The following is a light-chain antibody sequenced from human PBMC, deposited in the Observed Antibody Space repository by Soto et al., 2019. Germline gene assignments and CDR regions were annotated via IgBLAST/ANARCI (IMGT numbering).Light chain of an antibody. CDR1: SSDVGGYNY. CDR2: DVS. CDR3: SSYTSSSLVV. Sequence: SVLTQPASVSGSPGQSITISCTGTSSDVGGYNYVSRYQQHPGKAPKLMIYDVSNRPSGVSNRFSGSKSGNTASLTISGLQAEDEADYYCSSYTSSSLVVFGGGTQLTVL. J-gene: IGLJ2*01. V-gene: IGLV2-14*01.